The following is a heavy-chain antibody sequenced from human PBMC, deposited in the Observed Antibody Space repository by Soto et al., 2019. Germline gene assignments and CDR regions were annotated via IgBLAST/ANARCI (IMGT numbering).Heavy chain of an antibody. D-gene: IGHD2-15*01. V-gene: IGHV3-33*01. CDR2: IWYDGSNK. Sequence: QVQLVESGGGVVQPGRSLRLSCAASGFTFSSYGMHWVRQAPGKGLEWVAVIWYDGSNKYYADSVKGRFAIARDNSKNTLYLKMTSLRAEDTAVYYCARDPGASSYYYGMDVWGQGTTVTVSS. CDR3: ARDPGASSYYYGMDV. J-gene: IGHJ6*02. CDR1: GFTFSSYG.